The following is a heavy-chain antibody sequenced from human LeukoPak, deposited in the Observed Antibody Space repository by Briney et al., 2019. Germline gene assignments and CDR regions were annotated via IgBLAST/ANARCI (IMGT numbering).Heavy chain of an antibody. CDR3: ARDSVVVVAARPKVTYGMDV. J-gene: IGHJ6*02. V-gene: IGHV1-2*02. CDR2: INPNSGGT. CDR1: GYTFTGYY. D-gene: IGHD2-15*01. Sequence: ASVKVSCKASGYTFTGYYMHWVRQAPGQGLEWMGWINPNSGGTNYAQKFQGRVTMTRDTSISTAYMELSRLRSDDTAVYYCARDSVVVVAARPKVTYGMDVWGQRETVSVSS.